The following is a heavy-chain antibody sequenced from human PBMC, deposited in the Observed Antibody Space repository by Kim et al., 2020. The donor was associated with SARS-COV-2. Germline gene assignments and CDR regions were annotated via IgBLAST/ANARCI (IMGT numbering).Heavy chain of an antibody. V-gene: IGHV4-59*09. D-gene: IGHD7-27*01. Sequence: SLKSRVTISVDTAKNQLALKLSSVTAADTAVYYCARGLGGSALTGEWFDPWGQGTLVTVSS. J-gene: IGHJ5*02. CDR3: ARGLGGSALTGEWFDP.